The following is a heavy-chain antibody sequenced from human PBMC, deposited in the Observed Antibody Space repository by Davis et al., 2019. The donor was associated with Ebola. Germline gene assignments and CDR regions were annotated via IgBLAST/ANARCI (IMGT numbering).Heavy chain of an antibody. D-gene: IGHD4-17*01. Sequence: MPGGSLRLSCAVYGGSFSDYFWSWIRQPPEKGLEWIGEISHHNGYTYYNPSLRSRVAISVDSSKNQFSLKLTSVTAADTATYYCARTTKTNIEDSGLGYNSFDSWGQGVPVTVSS. V-gene: IGHV4-34*01. CDR1: GGSFSDYF. CDR2: ISHHNGYT. J-gene: IGHJ5*01. CDR3: ARTTKTNIEDSGLGYNSFDS.